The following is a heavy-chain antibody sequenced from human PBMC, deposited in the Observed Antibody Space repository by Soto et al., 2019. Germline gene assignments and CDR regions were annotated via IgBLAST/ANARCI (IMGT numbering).Heavy chain of an antibody. D-gene: IGHD3-3*01. V-gene: IGHV3-21*01. Sequence: GGSLRLSXAASGFTFSSYSMNWVRQAPGKGLEWVSSISSSSSYIYYADSVKGRFTISRDNAKNSLYLQMNSLRAEDTAVYYCARASGYDFWSGYYNYYYYYGMDVWGQGTTVTVSS. CDR3: ARASGYDFWSGYYNYYYYYGMDV. CDR1: GFTFSSYS. J-gene: IGHJ6*02. CDR2: ISSSSSYI.